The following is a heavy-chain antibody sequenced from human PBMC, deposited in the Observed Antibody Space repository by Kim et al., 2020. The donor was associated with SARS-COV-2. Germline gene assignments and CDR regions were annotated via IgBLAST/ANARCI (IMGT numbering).Heavy chain of an antibody. D-gene: IGHD3-3*01. CDR1: GGSISSYY. CDR3: ARGGDFWSGYYIPLGWFDP. V-gene: IGHV4-4*07. Sequence: SETLSLTCTVSGGSISSYYWSWIRQPAGKGLEWIGRIYTSGSTNYNPSLKSRVTMSVDTSKNQFSLKLSSVTAADTAVYYCARGGDFWSGYYIPLGWFDPWGQGTLVTVSS. J-gene: IGHJ5*02. CDR2: IYTSGST.